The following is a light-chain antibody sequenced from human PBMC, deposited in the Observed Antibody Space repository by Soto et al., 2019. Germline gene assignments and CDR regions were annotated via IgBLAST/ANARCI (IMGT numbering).Light chain of an antibody. J-gene: IGKJ4*01. CDR2: AAS. V-gene: IGKV1-39*01. CDR3: QQYSRNPLT. CDR1: QNISIY. Sequence: DIQMTQSPSSLSASVGDRVTITCRASQNISIYLNWYQQNPGKAPKLLIHAASSLQSGVPSRFSGSGSETDFTLTISSLQPDDFATYYCQQYSRNPLTFGGGTKVDIK.